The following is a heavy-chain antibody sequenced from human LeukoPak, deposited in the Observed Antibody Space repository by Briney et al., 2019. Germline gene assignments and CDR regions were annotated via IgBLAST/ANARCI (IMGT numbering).Heavy chain of an antibody. V-gene: IGHV3-23*01. CDR3: ARPLEYYYYYMDV. CDR2: ISGSGGST. D-gene: IGHD1-1*01. J-gene: IGHJ6*03. CDR1: GFTLSSYA. Sequence: GGSLRLSCAASGFTLSSYAMSWVRQAPGKGLEWVSAISGSGGSTYYADSVKGRFTISRDNSKNTLYLQMNSLRAEDTAVYYCARPLEYYYYYMDVWGKGTTVTISS.